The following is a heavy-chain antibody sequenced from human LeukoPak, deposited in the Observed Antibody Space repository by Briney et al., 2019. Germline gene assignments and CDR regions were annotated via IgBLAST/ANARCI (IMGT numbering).Heavy chain of an antibody. CDR3: ARNHYYGSGSYFSLGMDV. V-gene: IGHV3-74*01. J-gene: IGHJ6*02. D-gene: IGHD3-10*01. Sequence: GGSLRLSCAATGVTFSSYWMHLVRQAPGKGLVWVSRINSDGSSTSYADSVKGRFTISRDNAKNTLYLQMNSLRAEDTAAYYCARNHYYGSGSYFSLGMDVWGQGTTVTVSS. CDR1: GVTFSSYW. CDR2: INSDGSST.